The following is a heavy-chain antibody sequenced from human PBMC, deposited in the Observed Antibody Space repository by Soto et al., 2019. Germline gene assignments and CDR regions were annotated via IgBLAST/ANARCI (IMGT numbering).Heavy chain of an antibody. CDR2: IKRKSDGGTT. J-gene: IGHJ4*02. V-gene: IGHV3-15*01. CDR3: VTGGHFFGD. D-gene: IGHD3-10*01. Sequence: EVQLVESGGGLVKPGGSLRLSCAASGITLTNAWMSWVRQAPGKGLEWLGRIKRKSDGGTTDYAAPVKGRFTISRDDSKHTLYLQMNSLKTEDTAVYHCVTGGHFFGDWGQGTLVTVSS. CDR1: GITLTNAW.